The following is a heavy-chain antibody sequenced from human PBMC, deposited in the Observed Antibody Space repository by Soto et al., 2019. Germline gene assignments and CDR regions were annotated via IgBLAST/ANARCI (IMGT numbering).Heavy chain of an antibody. V-gene: IGHV4-61*01. CDR3: AGGSLGVVIINYFDY. CDR1: GGSVSSGSYY. CDR2: IYYSGST. J-gene: IGHJ4*02. Sequence: SETLSLTCTVSGGSVSSGSYYWSWIRQPPGKGLEWIGYIYYSGSTNYNPSLKSRVSISVDTSKNQFSLKLSSVTAADTAVYYCAGGSLGVVIINYFDYWGQGTLVTVSS. D-gene: IGHD3-3*01.